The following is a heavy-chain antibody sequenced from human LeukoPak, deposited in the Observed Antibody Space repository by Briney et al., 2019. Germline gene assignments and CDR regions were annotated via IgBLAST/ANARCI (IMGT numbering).Heavy chain of an antibody. CDR1: GFTFSTYW. CDR2: IKQDGSEK. J-gene: IGHJ4*02. Sequence: GGSLRLSCAASGFTFSTYWMSWVRQAPGKGLEWVANIKQDGSEKYYVDSVKGRSTISRDNAKNSLYLQMNSLRAEDTAVYYCARGEWFGELYFDYWGQGTLVTVSS. CDR3: ARGEWFGELYFDY. D-gene: IGHD3-10*01. V-gene: IGHV3-7*01.